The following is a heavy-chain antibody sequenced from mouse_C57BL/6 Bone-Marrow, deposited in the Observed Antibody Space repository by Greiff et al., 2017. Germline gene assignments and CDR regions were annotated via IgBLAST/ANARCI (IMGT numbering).Heavy chain of an antibody. J-gene: IGHJ2*01. D-gene: IGHD2-10*01. Sequence: EVMLVESGAELVRPGASVKLSCTASGFNIKDDYMHWVKQRPEQGLEWIGWIDPENGDTEYASKFQGKATITADTSSNTAYLQLSSLTSEDTAVYYCTTSYPVRDYWGQGTTLTVSS. CDR1: GFNIKDDY. CDR3: TTSYPVRDY. V-gene: IGHV14-4*01. CDR2: IDPENGDT.